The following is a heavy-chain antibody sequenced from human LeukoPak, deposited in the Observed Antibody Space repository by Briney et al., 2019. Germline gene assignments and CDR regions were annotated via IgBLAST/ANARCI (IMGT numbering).Heavy chain of an antibody. CDR1: GDSMSSYY. CDR3: ARVVVGAFYYYYYMDV. D-gene: IGHD2-2*01. J-gene: IGHJ6*03. V-gene: IGHV4-59*01. CDR2: IYYSGST. Sequence: KPSETLSLTCTLSGDSMSSYYWSWIRQPPGKGLQWIGYIYYSGSTNYNPSLKSRVIISVDRSKNQFSLRLTSVTAADTAVYYCARVVVGAFYYYYYMDVWGKGTTVIVSS.